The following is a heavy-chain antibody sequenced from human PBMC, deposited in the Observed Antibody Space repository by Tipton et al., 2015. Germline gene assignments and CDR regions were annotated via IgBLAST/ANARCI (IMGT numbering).Heavy chain of an antibody. D-gene: IGHD6-25*01. CDR2: ISYDATQK. J-gene: IGHJ6*02. Sequence: SLRLSCASSQSTFSHYGMHWVRQAPGKGLEWVALISYDATQKYYSDSVKGRFTISRDSSQNTLYLQMNSLRGEDTAVYYCTRDPAYYYGMDVWGQGTTVTVSS. CDR3: TRDPAYYYGMDV. CDR1: QSTFSHYG. V-gene: IGHV3-30*04.